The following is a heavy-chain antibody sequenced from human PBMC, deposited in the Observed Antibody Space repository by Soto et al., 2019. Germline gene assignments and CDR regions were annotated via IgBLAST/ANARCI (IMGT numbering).Heavy chain of an antibody. V-gene: IGHV4-59*01. D-gene: IGHD1-26*01. J-gene: IGHJ6*02. Sequence: QVQLQESGPGLVKPSETLSLTCTVSGGSISSYYWSWIRQPPGKGLEWIGYIYYSGSTNYNPSLKRRVTISVDTYKNQFALKLSSVTAADTAVYYCAIGSGSWNNYYYYGMDVWGQGTTVTVSS. CDR1: GGSISSYY. CDR2: IYYSGST. CDR3: AIGSGSWNNYYYYGMDV.